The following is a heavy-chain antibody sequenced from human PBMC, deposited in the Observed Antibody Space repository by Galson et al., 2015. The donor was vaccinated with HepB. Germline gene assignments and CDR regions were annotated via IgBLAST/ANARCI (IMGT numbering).Heavy chain of an antibody. J-gene: IGHJ3*02. CDR3: ARDELWFGELSSAFDI. D-gene: IGHD3-10*01. CDR2: ISAYDGNT. Sequence: SVKVSCKASGYTFTSHGVSWVRQAPGQGPEWMGWISAYDGNTNYAQNLQGRVTMTTDTSTSTAYMELRSLTSDDTAVYYCARDELWFGELSSAFDIWGQGTMVTVSS. CDR1: GYTFTSHG. V-gene: IGHV1-18*04.